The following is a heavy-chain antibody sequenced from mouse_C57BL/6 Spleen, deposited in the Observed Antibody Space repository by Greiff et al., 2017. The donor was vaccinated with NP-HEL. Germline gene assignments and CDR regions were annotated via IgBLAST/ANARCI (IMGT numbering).Heavy chain of an antibody. D-gene: IGHD4-1*01. CDR2: ISYDGSN. Sequence: ESGPGLVKPSQSLSLTCSVTGYSITSGYYWNWIRQFPGNKLEWMGYISYDGSNNYNPSLKNRISITRDTSKNQFFLKLNSVTTEDTATYYCAREDTGYFDYWGQGTTLTVSS. CDR1: GYSITSGYY. CDR3: AREDTGYFDY. V-gene: IGHV3-6*01. J-gene: IGHJ2*01.